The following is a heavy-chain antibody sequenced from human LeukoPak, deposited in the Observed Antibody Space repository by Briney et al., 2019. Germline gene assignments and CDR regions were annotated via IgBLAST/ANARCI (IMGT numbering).Heavy chain of an antibody. CDR3: ARDCSSTSCYLDY. CDR2: ISYDGSNK. V-gene: IGHV3-30*03. D-gene: IGHD2-2*01. J-gene: IGHJ4*02. Sequence: PGGSLRLSCAASGFTFSSYGMHWVRQAPGKGLEWVAVISYDGSNKYYADSVKGRFTISRDNSKNTLYLQMNSLRAEDTAVYYCARDCSSTSCYLDYWGQGTLVTVSS. CDR1: GFTFSSYG.